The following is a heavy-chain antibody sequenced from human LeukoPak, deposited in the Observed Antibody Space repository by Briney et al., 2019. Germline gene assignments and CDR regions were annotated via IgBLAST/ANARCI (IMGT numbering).Heavy chain of an antibody. J-gene: IGHJ4*02. CDR1: GYTFSGYY. V-gene: IGHV1-2*02. D-gene: IGHD1-14*01. CDR3: ARDDAGKRNDFDY. Sequence: GASVRVSCKASGYTFSGYYIHWVRQAPGQGLESLGWINCNSGDTRYAQKFQGRVTMTRDTSISTVYMELSRLRSDDTALYYCARDDAGKRNDFDYWGQGTLVTVSS. CDR2: INCNSGDT.